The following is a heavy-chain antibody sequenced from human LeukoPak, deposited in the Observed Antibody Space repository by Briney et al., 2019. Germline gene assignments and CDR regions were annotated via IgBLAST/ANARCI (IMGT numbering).Heavy chain of an antibody. CDR3: AKVGGGAVRGFFDYYYYMDV. V-gene: IGHV3-74*01. D-gene: IGHD3-10*01. CDR1: GFTFSNYW. J-gene: IGHJ6*03. Sequence: GGSLRLSCAASGFTFSNYWMHWVRQDPGKGLVWVSFINPDGSTTNYADSVKGRFTISRDNSKNTLYLQMNSLRAEDTAVYYCAKVGGGAVRGFFDYYYYMDVWGKGTTVTISS. CDR2: INPDGSTT.